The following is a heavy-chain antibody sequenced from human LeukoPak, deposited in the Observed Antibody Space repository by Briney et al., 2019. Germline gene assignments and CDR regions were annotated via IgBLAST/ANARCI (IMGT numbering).Heavy chain of an antibody. CDR2: IYSGGST. Sequence: QSGGSLRLSCAASEFSVGSNYMTWVRQAPGKGLEWVSLIYSGGSTYYADSVKGRFTISRDDAKNSLYLQMDSLRAEDTAVYYCARRFDYWGQGTLVTVSS. CDR1: EFSVGSNY. J-gene: IGHJ4*02. CDR3: ARRFDY. V-gene: IGHV3-66*04.